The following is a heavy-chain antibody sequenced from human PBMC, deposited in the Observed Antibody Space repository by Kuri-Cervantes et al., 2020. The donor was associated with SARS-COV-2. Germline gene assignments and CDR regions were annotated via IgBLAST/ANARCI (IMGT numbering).Heavy chain of an antibody. J-gene: IGHJ3*02. CDR1: GGSISSSNW. CDR3: ARDTGYCGGVCSAFDI. CDR2: IYHSGST. Sequence: SETLSLTCAVSGGSISSSNWWSWVRQPPGKGLEWIGEIYHSGSTNYNPSLKSRVTISVDKSKNQFSLKLSSVTAADTAVYYCARDTGYCGGVCSAFDIWGQGTMVTVSS. V-gene: IGHV4-4*02. D-gene: IGHD2-21*02.